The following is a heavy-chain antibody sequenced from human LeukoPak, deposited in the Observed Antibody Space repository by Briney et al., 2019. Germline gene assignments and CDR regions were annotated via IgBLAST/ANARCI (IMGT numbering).Heavy chain of an antibody. D-gene: IGHD3-22*01. CDR2: IYSDNT. CDR1: GFTVSSNS. J-gene: IGHJ4*02. CDR3: ARASTYYYDSSVGY. V-gene: IGHV3-53*01. Sequence: PGGSLRLSCTVSGFTVSSNSMSWVRQAPGTGLEWVSFIYSDNTHYSDSVKGRFTISRDNSKNTLYLQMNSLRAEDTAVYYCARASTYYYDSSVGYWGQGTLVTVSS.